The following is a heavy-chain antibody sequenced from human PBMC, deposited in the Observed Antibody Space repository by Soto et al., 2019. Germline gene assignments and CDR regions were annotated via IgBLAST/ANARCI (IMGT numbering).Heavy chain of an antibody. D-gene: IGHD3-3*01. CDR3: AKARRSIFGGMDV. Sequence: EVQLVESGGVVVQPGGSLRLSCAASGFIFDDYSMYWVRQAPGKGLEWVTLLSWDGRHTYYAASVKGRFMISRDNSRNSLYLQMPSLTTADTALYYCAKARRSIFGGMDVWGQGTTVTVSS. V-gene: IGHV3-43*01. CDR1: GFIFDDYS. CDR2: LSWDGRHT. J-gene: IGHJ6*02.